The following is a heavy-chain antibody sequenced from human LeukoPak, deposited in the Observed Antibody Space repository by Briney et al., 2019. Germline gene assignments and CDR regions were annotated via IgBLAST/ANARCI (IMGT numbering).Heavy chain of an antibody. CDR2: IYYSGST. J-gene: IGHJ3*02. Sequence: SETLCLTCTVSGGSISSXXXXXSWIRQHPGKGLEWIGYIYYSGSTYYNPSLKSRVTISVDTSKNQFSLKLSSVTAADTAVYYCARGGNAFDIWGQGTMVTVSS. CDR1: GGSISSXXXX. CDR3: ARGGNAFDI. D-gene: IGHD1-26*01. V-gene: IGHV4-31*03.